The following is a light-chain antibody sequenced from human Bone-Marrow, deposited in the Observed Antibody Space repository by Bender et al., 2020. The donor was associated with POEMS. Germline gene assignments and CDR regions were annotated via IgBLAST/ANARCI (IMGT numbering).Light chain of an antibody. V-gene: IGLV1-44*01. CDR3: AVWDDSLNGWV. CDR2: GND. J-gene: IGLJ3*02. Sequence: QSVLTQPPSVSGTPGQRVTISCSGSRSNIGSNAVNWYQQLPGAAPKVLIYGNDRRPSGVPDRFSGSRSGTSASLAISGLQSEDEADYYCAVWDDSLNGWVFGGGTKLTVL. CDR1: RSNIGSNA.